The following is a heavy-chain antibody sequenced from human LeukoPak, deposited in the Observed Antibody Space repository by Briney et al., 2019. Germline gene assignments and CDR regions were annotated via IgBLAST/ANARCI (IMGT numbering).Heavy chain of an antibody. CDR1: GGSMSSYY. J-gene: IGHJ4*02. CDR2: IYYSGST. Sequence: SETLSLTCTVSGGSMSSYYWSWIRQPPGKGLEWIGYIYYSGSTKYNPSLKSRVTISVDTSKNQFSLKLSSVTAVDTAVYYCARGARAGYNLEPFDYWGQGTLVTVSS. CDR3: ARGARAGYNLEPFDY. V-gene: IGHV4-59*08. D-gene: IGHD5-24*01.